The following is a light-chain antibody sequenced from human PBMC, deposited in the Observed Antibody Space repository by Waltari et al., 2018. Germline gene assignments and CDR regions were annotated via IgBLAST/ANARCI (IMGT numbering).Light chain of an antibody. CDR2: NTT. CDR1: SGSVSSDHY. CDR3: ALYMGGGIWV. V-gene: IGLV8-61*01. J-gene: IGLJ3*02. Sequence: QTVVTQEPSFSVSPGGTITLTCGLSSGSVSSDHYPSWYQQTPGQAPPPLIYNTTTLSSGVPARFSGSILGEKAALTITGAQADDECAYYCALYMGGGIWVFGGGTYLTVL.